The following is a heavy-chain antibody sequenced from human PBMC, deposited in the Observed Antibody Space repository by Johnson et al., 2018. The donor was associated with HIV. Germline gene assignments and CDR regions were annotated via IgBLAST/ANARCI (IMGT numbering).Heavy chain of an antibody. V-gene: IGHV3-66*01. Sequence: VQLVESGGGVVQPGRSLRLSCAASGFTVNSNYMSWVRQAPGKGLEWVSVIYSGGSTYYADSVKGRFTISRDNSKNTLYLQMNSLRAEDTAVYYCARDDIRDGKSFDIWGQGTMVTVSS. CDR2: IYSGGST. CDR1: GFTVNSNY. CDR3: ARDDIRDGKSFDI. J-gene: IGHJ3*02.